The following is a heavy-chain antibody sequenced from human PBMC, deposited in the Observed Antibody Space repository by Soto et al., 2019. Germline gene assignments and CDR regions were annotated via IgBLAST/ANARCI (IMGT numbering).Heavy chain of an antibody. Sequence: TLSFPCTVSGASISSGGYYGSWIRQHPGKGLEWIGYIYYSGSTYYNPSLKSRVTISVDTSKNQFSLKLSSVTAADTAVYYCERDFGNSWYYFDYWGQGTLVTVSS. CDR2: IYYSGST. CDR3: ERDFGNSWYYFDY. D-gene: IGHD6-13*01. V-gene: IGHV4-31*03. CDR1: GASISSGGYY. J-gene: IGHJ4*02.